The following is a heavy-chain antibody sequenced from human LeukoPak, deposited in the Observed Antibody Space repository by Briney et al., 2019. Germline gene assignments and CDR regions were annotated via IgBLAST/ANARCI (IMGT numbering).Heavy chain of an antibody. D-gene: IGHD5-24*01. CDR3: ATVYNETDAFDI. CDR1: GVSISSYY. Sequence: PSETLSLTCTVSGVSISSYYWSWIRQPPGKGLEWIGYIYYSGSTNYNPSLKSRVTISVDTSKNQFSLKLSSVTAADTAVYYCATVYNETDAFDIWGQGTMVTVSS. J-gene: IGHJ3*02. CDR2: IYYSGST. V-gene: IGHV4-59*01.